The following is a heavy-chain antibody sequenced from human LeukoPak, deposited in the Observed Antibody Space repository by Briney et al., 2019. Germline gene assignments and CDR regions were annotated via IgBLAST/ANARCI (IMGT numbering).Heavy chain of an antibody. CDR1: GFTFSDYY. D-gene: IGHD2-21*01. CDR3: VRDRARRVIIDL. CDR2: IGSSGSPI. V-gene: IGHV3-11*04. Sequence: AGGSLRLSCAASGFTFSDYYMNWIRQAPGKGLEWISYIGSSGSPIHYSDSVKGRFTISRDNTKNSLFLQMTNLRVEDTAVYYCVRDRARRVIIDLWGQGSLVTVSS. J-gene: IGHJ5*02.